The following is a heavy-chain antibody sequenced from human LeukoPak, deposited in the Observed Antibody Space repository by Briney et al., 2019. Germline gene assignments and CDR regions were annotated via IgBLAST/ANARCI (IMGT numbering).Heavy chain of an antibody. CDR1: GFIFNNYA. CDR3: VKDREDTAMPEATFDS. D-gene: IGHD5-18*01. CDR2: ISGSGSGT. V-gene: IGHV3-23*01. J-gene: IGHJ4*01. Sequence: PGGSLRLSCAASGFIFNNYAMNWVRQAPGKGLEWVSGISGSGSGTYYADSVNGRVIISRDNAKNTRFLQMNSLSAEDTGIDYCVKDREDTAMPEATFDSWGHGTLVTVSS.